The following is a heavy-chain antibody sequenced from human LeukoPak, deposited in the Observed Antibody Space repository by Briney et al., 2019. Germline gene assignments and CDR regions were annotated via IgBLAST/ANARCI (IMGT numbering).Heavy chain of an antibody. J-gene: IGHJ4*02. CDR1: GLTFSSYA. CDR2: ISGSGGST. CDR3: AKDRSGSYHTHALDY. D-gene: IGHD3-10*01. V-gene: IGHV3-23*01. Sequence: GGSLRLSCAASGLTFSSYAMSWVRQAPGKGLEWVSAISGSGGSTYYADSVKGRFTISRDNSKNTLYLQMNSLRAEDTAVYYCAKDRSGSYHTHALDYWGQGTLVTVSS.